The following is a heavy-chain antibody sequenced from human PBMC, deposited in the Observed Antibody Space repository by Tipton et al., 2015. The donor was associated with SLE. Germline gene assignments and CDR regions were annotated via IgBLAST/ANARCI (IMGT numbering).Heavy chain of an antibody. CDR1: GGSLSGYY. D-gene: IGHD5-24*01. CDR2: INHSGST. CDR3: AREPSLEGDAFDI. V-gene: IGHV4-34*01. Sequence: LRLSCTVYGGSLSGYYWSWIRQTPGKGLEWIGEINHSGSTNYNPSLKSRVTISVDTSKNQFSLKLSSVTAADTAVYYCAREPSLEGDAFDIWGQGTMVTVSS. J-gene: IGHJ3*02.